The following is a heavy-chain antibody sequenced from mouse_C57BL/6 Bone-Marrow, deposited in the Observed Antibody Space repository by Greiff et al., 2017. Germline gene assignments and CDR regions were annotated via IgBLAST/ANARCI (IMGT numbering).Heavy chain of an antibody. CDR2: IDPSDSET. CDR1: GYTFTSYW. Sequence: QVQLQQPGAELVRPGSSVKLSCKASGYTFTSYWMHWVKQRPIQGLEWIGNIDPSDSETHYNQKFKDKATLTVDKSSSTAYMPLSILTSEDSAVYYCARSLVTAVVSVDYWGQGTTLTVSS. V-gene: IGHV1-52*01. J-gene: IGHJ2*01. CDR3: ARSLVTAVVSVDY. D-gene: IGHD1-1*01.